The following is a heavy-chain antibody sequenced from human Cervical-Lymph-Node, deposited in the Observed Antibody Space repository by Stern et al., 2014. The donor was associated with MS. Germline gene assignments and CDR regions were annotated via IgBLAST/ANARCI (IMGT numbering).Heavy chain of an antibody. CDR1: GGTFRSYA. J-gene: IGHJ3*02. D-gene: IGHD3-22*01. CDR2: IIPMFGTT. V-gene: IGHV1-69*01. CDR3: ARRDYYDSSGYYGDALDI. Sequence: VQLVQSGAEVKKPGSSVKVSCKASGGTFRSYAISWVRQAPGRGLEWMGAIIPMFGTTKYAQKCQGRVTIIADGSTTTAYMELSSLRSEDTAIYYCARRDYYDSSGYYGDALDIWGQGTMVTVSS.